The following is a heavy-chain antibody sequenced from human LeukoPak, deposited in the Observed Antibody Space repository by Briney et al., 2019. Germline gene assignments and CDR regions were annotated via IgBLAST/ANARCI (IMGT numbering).Heavy chain of an antibody. CDR2: ISGSGGST. CDR3: AKAIYDYVWGSYRYIDY. Sequence: GGSLRLSCAASGFTFSSYAMIWVRQAPGKGLEWVSAISGSGGSTYYADSVKGRFTISRDNSKNTLYLQMNSLRAEDTAVYYCAKAIYDYVWGSYRYIDYWGQGTLVTVSS. CDR1: GFTFSSYA. V-gene: IGHV3-23*01. D-gene: IGHD3-16*02. J-gene: IGHJ4*02.